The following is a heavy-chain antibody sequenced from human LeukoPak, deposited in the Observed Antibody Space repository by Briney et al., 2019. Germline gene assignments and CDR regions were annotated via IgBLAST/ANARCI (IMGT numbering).Heavy chain of an antibody. CDR1: GYSISSVSS. D-gene: IGHD6-13*01. J-gene: IGHJ4*02. CDR3: ERPLAADGTHDY. V-gene: IGHV4-38-2*01. Sequence: SQTLSPTCAVSGYSISSVSSWGWIRQPPGKGLGWIGSIYHSGSTYYNPSLKSRVTISVDTSKNQFSLKLSSVTAADTAVYYCERPLAADGTHDYWGQGTLVTVSS. CDR2: IYHSGST.